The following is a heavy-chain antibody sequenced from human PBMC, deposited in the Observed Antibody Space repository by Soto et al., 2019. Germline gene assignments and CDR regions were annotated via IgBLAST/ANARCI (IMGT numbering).Heavy chain of an antibody. CDR1: GYTFTSYY. Sequence: RASVKVSCKASGYTFTSYYMFWVRQAPGQGLEWMGIINPNGGTTHYAQKFQDRITMTRDTSASTAYMELSSLRSEDTAVYYCASLVAANRGDAFDIWGQGTMVTVSS. CDR3: ASLVAANRGDAFDI. CDR2: INPNGGTT. J-gene: IGHJ3*02. D-gene: IGHD2-15*01. V-gene: IGHV1-46*01.